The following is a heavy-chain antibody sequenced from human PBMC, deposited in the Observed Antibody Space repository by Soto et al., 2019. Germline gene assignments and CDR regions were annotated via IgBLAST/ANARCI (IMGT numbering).Heavy chain of an antibody. J-gene: IGHJ4*02. V-gene: IGHV1-69*13. D-gene: IGHD3-16*01. CDR3: ARTAPMDAGAKYYYDS. CDR2: IIPFFGTA. Sequence: SVKVSCKASGGTFSTFGISWVRQAPGQGLEWMGGIIPFFGTAKYSQKFEDRITITADESTNTVYMDLRSLTSEDTAIYYCARTAPMDAGAKYYYDSWGQGALVTVAS. CDR1: GGTFSTFG.